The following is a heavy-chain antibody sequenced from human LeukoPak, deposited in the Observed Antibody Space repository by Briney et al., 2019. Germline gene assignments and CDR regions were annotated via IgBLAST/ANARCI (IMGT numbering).Heavy chain of an antibody. CDR1: GFTFSSYG. Sequence: PGRSLRLSCAASGFTFSSYGMHWVRQAPGKGLEWVAVIWYDGSNKYYADSVKGRFTISRDNSKNTLYLQMNSLRAEDTAIYYCAKSPRIAVAGTFDYWGLGTLVTVSS. CDR2: IWYDGSNK. D-gene: IGHD6-19*01. V-gene: IGHV3-33*06. J-gene: IGHJ4*01. CDR3: AKSPRIAVAGTFDY.